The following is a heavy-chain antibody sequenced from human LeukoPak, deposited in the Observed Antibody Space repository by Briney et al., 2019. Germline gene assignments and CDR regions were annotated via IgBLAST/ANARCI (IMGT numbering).Heavy chain of an antibody. CDR1: EYTYSAYA. CDR3: ARRYGGWGAFDI. V-gene: IGHV3-23*01. J-gene: IGHJ3*02. D-gene: IGHD4-23*01. CDR2: ISGDGRST. Sequence: GGSLRLSCAASEYTYSAYAMSWVRQAPGKGLEWVSTISGDGRSTFYADSVKGRFTISRDDSKTTLFLQMNSLRAEDTAIYYCARRYGGWGAFDIWGQGTVVTVSS.